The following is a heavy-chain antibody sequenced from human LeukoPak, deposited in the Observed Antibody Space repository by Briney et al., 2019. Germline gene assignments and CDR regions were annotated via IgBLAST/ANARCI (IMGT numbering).Heavy chain of an antibody. V-gene: IGHV3-9*01. CDR2: ISWNSGSI. CDR1: GFTFTIYW. D-gene: IGHD2-21*02. Sequence: GGSLRLSCAASGFTFTIYWMTWVRQAPGKGLEWVSGISWNSGSIGYADSVKGRFTISRDNAKNSLYLQMNSLRAEDTALYYCAKDRGVTRNAFDIWGQGTMVTVSS. J-gene: IGHJ3*02. CDR3: AKDRGVTRNAFDI.